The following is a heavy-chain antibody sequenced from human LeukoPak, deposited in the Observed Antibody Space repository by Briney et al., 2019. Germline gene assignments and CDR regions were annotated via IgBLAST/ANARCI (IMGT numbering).Heavy chain of an antibody. Sequence: SETLSLTCTVSGASISRGGYSYNWIRQHPEKGLEWIGYGYYSGSTDYNPSLKSRVTISVDTSKNKFSLKLNSVTAADTAVYYCARGLYYFGSGSFLDYWGQGILVTVAS. CDR2: GYYSGST. CDR1: GASISRGGYS. V-gene: IGHV4-31*03. D-gene: IGHD3-10*01. CDR3: ARGLYYFGSGSFLDY. J-gene: IGHJ4*02.